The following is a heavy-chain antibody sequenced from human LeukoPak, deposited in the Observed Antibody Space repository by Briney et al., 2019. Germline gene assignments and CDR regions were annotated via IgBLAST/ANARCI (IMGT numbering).Heavy chain of an antibody. V-gene: IGHV3-21*01. CDR3: ARDATTLSRYYYGMGV. CDR1: GFTFSSYS. Sequence: PGGSLRLSCAASGFTFSSYSMNWVRQAPGKGLEWVSSISSSSSYIYYADSVKGRFTISRDNAKNSLYLQMNSLRAEDTAAYYCARDATTLSRYYYGMGVWGQGTTVTVSS. D-gene: IGHD1-7*01. J-gene: IGHJ6*02. CDR2: ISSSSSYI.